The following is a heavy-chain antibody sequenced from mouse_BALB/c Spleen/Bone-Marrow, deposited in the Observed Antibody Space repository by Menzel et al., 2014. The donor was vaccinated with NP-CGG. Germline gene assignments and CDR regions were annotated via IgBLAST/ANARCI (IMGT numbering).Heavy chain of an antibody. Sequence: QLQLKESGAELMKPGASVKISCKATGYIFSSYWIEWVKQRPGHGLEWIGEILPGISTNYNEKFKGKATFTADTSSNTAYMQLSSLTSEDSAVYYCARGISYHFGYWGQGTTLTVSS. J-gene: IGHJ2*01. D-gene: IGHD5-1*01. CDR2: ILPGIST. CDR3: ARGISYHFGY. V-gene: IGHV1-9*01. CDR1: GYIFSSYW.